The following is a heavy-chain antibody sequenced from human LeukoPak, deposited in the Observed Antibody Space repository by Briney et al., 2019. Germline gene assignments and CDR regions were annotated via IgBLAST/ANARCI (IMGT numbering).Heavy chain of an antibody. V-gene: IGHV4-61*01. CDR2: IYYSGST. D-gene: IGHD6-13*01. CDR3: AREGYSSSWDLTYYYYYMDV. J-gene: IGHJ6*03. CDR1: GGSISSSSYY. Sequence: SETLSLTCTVSGGSISSSSYYWGWIRQPPGKGLEWIGYIYYSGSTNYNPSLKSRVTISVDTSKNQFSLKLSSVTAADTAVYYCAREGYSSSWDLTYYYYYMDVWGKGTTVTVSS.